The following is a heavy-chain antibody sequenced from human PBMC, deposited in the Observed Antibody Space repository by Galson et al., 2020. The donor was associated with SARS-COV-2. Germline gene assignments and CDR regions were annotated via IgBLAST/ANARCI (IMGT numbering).Heavy chain of an antibody. CDR1: GFTFDDYG. Sequence: GGSLRLSCAASGFTFDDYGMSWVRQAPGEGLEWVSGINWNGGSTGYADSVKGRFTISRDNAKNSLYLQMNSLRAEDMALYYCARGVRVGSSTEYFQHWGQGTLVTVSS. CDR3: ARGVRVGSSTEYFQH. CDR2: INWNGGST. D-gene: IGHD1-26*01. J-gene: IGHJ1*01. V-gene: IGHV3-20*04.